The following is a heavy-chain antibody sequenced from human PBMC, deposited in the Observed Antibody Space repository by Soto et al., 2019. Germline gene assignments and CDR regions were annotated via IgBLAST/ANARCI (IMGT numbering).Heavy chain of an antibody. D-gene: IGHD6-13*01. J-gene: IGHJ4*02. CDR3: ARAETIAAAPLDY. V-gene: IGHV3-64*02. Sequence: PGGSLRLSCAASGFIFSSYAMNWVRQAPGKGPEYVSAISHNGGSTYYADSVEGRFTISRDNSKKTLYLQMGGLRVDDTAVYYCARAETIAAAPLDYWGQGTLVTVSS. CDR1: GFIFSSYA. CDR2: ISHNGGST.